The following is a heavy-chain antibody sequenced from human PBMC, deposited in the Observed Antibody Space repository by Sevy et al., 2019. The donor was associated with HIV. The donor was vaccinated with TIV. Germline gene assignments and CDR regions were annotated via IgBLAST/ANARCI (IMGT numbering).Heavy chain of an antibody. CDR3: AHRPDNYVILTGYFRNWFDP. Sequence: SGPTLVNPTQTLTLTCTFSGFSLTTSGVGVGWIRQPPGKALEWLALIYWDDDKRYSPSLKSRVTITKDTSKNQVVLTMTIMDPVVTATYYYAHRPDNYVILTGYFRNWFDPWGPGTLVTVSS. V-gene: IGHV2-5*02. J-gene: IGHJ5*02. CDR2: IYWDDDK. CDR1: GFSLTTSGVG. D-gene: IGHD3-9*01.